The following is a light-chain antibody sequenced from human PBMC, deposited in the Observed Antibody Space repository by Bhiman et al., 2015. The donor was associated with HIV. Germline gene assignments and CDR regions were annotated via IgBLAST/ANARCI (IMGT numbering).Light chain of an antibody. CDR2: EVS. CDR3: CSFTTSNTFV. J-gene: IGLJ1*01. Sequence: QSVLTQPPSASGSPGQSVTISCTGTSSDVGGYNYVSWYQQHPGKAPKLMIYEVSKRPSGVPDRFSGSKSGNTASLTVSGLQAEDEADYYCCSFTTSNTFVFGTGTEVTVL. V-gene: IGLV2-8*01. CDR1: SSDVGGYNY.